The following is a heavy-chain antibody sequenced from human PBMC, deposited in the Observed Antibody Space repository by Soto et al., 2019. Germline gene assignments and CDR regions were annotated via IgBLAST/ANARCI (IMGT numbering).Heavy chain of an antibody. Sequence: ASVKVSCKASGYTFTSYYMHWVRQAPGQGLEWMGIINPSGGSTSYAQKFQGRVTMTRDTSTSTVYMELSSLRSEDTAVYYCARDSADIVVVPAAMGLEYWGQGTLVTVSS. V-gene: IGHV1-46*03. CDR3: ARDSADIVVVPAAMGLEY. CDR1: GYTFTSYY. J-gene: IGHJ4*02. CDR2: INPSGGST. D-gene: IGHD2-2*01.